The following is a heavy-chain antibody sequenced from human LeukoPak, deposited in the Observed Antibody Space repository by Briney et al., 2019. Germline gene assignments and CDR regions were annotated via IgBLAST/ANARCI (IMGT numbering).Heavy chain of an antibody. D-gene: IGHD4-17*01. Sequence: PSETLSLTCTVSDGSISSYYWNWIRQPPGKGLEWIGSIYYSGGTNYNPSLKSRVTISVDTSKNQFSLKLSSVTAADTAVYYCARAPTVTFFDYWGQGTLVTVSS. CDR3: ARAPTVTFFDY. CDR1: DGSISSYY. V-gene: IGHV4-59*08. CDR2: IYYSGGT. J-gene: IGHJ4*02.